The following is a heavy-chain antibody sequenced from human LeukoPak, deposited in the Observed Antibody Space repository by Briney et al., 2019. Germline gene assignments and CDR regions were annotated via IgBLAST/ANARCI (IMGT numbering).Heavy chain of an antibody. V-gene: IGHV4-39*01. CDR2: IYYSGST. Sequence: SETLSLTCTVSGGSISSSSYYWGWIRQATGKGLEWIGSIYYSGSTYYNPSLKSRVTISVDTSKIQFSLKLSSVTAADTAVYYCASQGDSSGYYRGFDPWGQGTLVTVSS. D-gene: IGHD3-22*01. CDR3: ASQGDSSGYYRGFDP. CDR1: GGSISSSSYY. J-gene: IGHJ5*02.